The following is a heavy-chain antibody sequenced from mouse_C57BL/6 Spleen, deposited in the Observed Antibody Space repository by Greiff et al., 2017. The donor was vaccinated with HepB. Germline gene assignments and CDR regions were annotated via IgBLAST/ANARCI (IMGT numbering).Heavy chain of an antibody. Sequence: EVKLMESGPGLVKPSQSLSLTCSVTGYSITSGYYWNWIRQFPGNKLEWMGYISYDGSNNYNPSLKNRISITRDTSKNQFFLKLNSVTTEDTATYYCARESTAFDYWGQGTTLTVSS. CDR1: GYSITSGYY. CDR3: ARESTAFDY. CDR2: ISYDGSN. V-gene: IGHV3-6*01. D-gene: IGHD1-2*01. J-gene: IGHJ2*01.